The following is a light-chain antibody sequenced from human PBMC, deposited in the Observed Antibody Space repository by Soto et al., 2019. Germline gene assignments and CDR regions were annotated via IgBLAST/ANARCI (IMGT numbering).Light chain of an antibody. CDR3: QQYNSYPLT. CDR1: QSISSW. Sequence: DIQMTQSPSTLSASVGDRVTITCRASQSISSWLAWYQQKPGKAPKLLIYDASSLESGVPSRFSGSGYGTEFTLTISSLQPDDFATYYCQQYNSYPLTFGGGTKVESK. V-gene: IGKV1-5*01. J-gene: IGKJ4*01. CDR2: DAS.